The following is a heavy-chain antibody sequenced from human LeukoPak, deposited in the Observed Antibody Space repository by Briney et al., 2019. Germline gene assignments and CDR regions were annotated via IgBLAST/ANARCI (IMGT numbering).Heavy chain of an antibody. D-gene: IGHD6-6*01. V-gene: IGHV3-21*04. CDR1: GFSFNRYS. CDR2: ISSSSSYI. Sequence: GGSLRLSCAASGFSFNRYSMNWVRQAPGKGLEWVSSISSSSSYIYYSDSVKGRFTISRDNSKNTLYLQMNSLRAEDTAVYYCAREAVAARTSYYFDYWGQGTLVTVSS. J-gene: IGHJ4*02. CDR3: AREAVAARTSYYFDY.